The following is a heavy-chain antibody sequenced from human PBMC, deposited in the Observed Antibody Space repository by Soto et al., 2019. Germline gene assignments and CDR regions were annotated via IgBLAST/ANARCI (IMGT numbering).Heavy chain of an antibody. V-gene: IGHV4-39*01. CDR1: GGSISSSSYY. Sequence: SETLSLTCTVSGGSISSSSYYWGWIRQPPGKGLEWIGSIYYSGSTYYNPSLKSRVTISVDTSKNQFSLKLSSVTAADTAVYYCARHVRSVPGYSGYDWRDDYYYYMDVWGKGTTVTVSS. CDR2: IYYSGST. CDR3: ARHVRSVPGYSGYDWRDDYYYYMDV. D-gene: IGHD5-12*01. J-gene: IGHJ6*03.